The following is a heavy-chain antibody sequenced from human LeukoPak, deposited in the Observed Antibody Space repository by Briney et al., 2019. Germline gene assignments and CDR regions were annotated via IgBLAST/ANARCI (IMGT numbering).Heavy chain of an antibody. D-gene: IGHD3-16*02. CDR3: AKSNSYGLVDI. CDR1: GGPISTSNYY. Sequence: SETLSLTCTVSGGPISTSNYYWGWIRQPPGKGLEWIGNIFYSGSTYYSPSLKSRVTISLDTSRNQFSLKLNSVTAADTAVYYCAKSNSYGLVDIWGQGTMVTVSS. J-gene: IGHJ3*02. V-gene: IGHV4-39*07. CDR2: IFYSGST.